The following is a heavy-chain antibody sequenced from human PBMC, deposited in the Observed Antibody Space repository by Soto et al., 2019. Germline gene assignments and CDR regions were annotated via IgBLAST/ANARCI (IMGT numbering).Heavy chain of an antibody. CDR2: ISSSGSTI. V-gene: IGHV3-48*03. Sequence: GGSLRLSCAASGFTFSSYEMNWVRQAPGKGLEWVSYISSSGSTIYYADSVRGRFTISRDNAKNSLYLQMNSLRAEDTAVYYCARDHKGGYYYYGMDVWGQGTTVTVSS. CDR1: GFTFSSYE. CDR3: ARDHKGGYYYYGMDV. J-gene: IGHJ6*02.